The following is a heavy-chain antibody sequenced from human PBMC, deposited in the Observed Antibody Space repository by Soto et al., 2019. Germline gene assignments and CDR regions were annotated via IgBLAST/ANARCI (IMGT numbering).Heavy chain of an antibody. D-gene: IGHD2-15*01. V-gene: IGHV4-61*01. CDR1: GGSVSSDNHY. CDR3: ARESRLSRKLRTPYSFYL. Sequence: SETLSLTCTVSGGSVSSDNHYWTWIRQPPGRGLEWIGYAHYSGSTNYNPSLKSRVTISADTSKNQLSLRLTSVTAADSAIYFCARESRLSRKLRTPYSFYLWGPGSLVPVSS. J-gene: IGHJ4*02. CDR2: AHYSGST.